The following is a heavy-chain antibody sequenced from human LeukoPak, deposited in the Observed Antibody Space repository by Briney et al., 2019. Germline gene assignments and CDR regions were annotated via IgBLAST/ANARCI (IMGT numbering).Heavy chain of an antibody. CDR2: INAGNGNT. V-gene: IGHV1-3*01. CDR1: GYTFTSYA. D-gene: IGHD4-17*01. Sequence: GASVKVSCKASGYTFTSYAMHWVRQAPGQRLEWMGWINAGNGNTKYSQKFQGRVTITRDTSASTAYMELSSLRSEDTAVYYCARDGAAYGYAFDIWGQGTMVTVSS. J-gene: IGHJ3*02. CDR3: ARDGAAYGYAFDI.